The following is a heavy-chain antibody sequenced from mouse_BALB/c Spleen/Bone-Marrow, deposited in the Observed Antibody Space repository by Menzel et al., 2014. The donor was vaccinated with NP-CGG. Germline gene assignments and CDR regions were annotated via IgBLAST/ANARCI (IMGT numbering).Heavy chain of an antibody. CDR1: GFNIKDTF. Sequence: AQLTESGAELVKPGASVKLSCTGSGFNIKDTFMHWVKQRPEQGLEWIGRIDPANGNTKYDPKFQGKATITADTSSNTAYLQLTRLTSEDTAVYYCTRGKDYWGQGTTLAVSS. J-gene: IGHJ2*01. V-gene: IGHV14-3*02. CDR3: TRGKDY. CDR2: IDPANGNT.